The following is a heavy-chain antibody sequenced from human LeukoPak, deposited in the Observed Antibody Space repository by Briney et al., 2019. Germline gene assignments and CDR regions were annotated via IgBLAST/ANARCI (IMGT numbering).Heavy chain of an antibody. J-gene: IGHJ6*03. D-gene: IGHD4-17*01. CDR2: IYSGGST. Sequence: PGGSLRLSCAASGFTVSSNYMSWVRQAPGKGLEWVSVIYSGGSTYYADSVKGRFTISRDNSKNTLYLQMNSLRAEDTAVYYCARVYTGYIYGDYPYYYYYMDVWGKGTTVTISS. V-gene: IGHV3-53*01. CDR3: ARVYTGYIYGDYPYYYYYMDV. CDR1: GFTVSSNY.